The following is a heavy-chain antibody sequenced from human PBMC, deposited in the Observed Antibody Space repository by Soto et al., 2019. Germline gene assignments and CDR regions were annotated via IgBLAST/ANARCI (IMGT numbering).Heavy chain of an antibody. CDR3: VRRGVYKPDF. J-gene: IGHJ4*02. V-gene: IGHV3-23*01. CDR2: ISGSGGTT. CDR1: GFTFSSYT. D-gene: IGHD6-13*01. Sequence: GSLRLSCAASGFTFSSYTMNWVRQGPGKGLECVGGISGSGGTTHYIDSVKGRFTISRDNSKNTLFLQMNSLRVDDTAVYYCVRRGVYKPDFWGQGTLVTVSS.